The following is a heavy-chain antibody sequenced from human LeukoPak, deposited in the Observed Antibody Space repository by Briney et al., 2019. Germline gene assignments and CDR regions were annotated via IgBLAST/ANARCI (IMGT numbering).Heavy chain of an antibody. CDR2: INPSGGST. CDR3: ARAGNSGSYHQPLDY. Sequence: ASVKVSCKASGYTFTGYYMHWVRQAPGQGLEWMGIINPSGGSTSYAQKFQGRVTMTRDMSTSTVYMELSSLRSEDTAVYCCARAGNSGSYHQPLDYWGQGTLVTVSS. CDR1: GYTFTGYY. V-gene: IGHV1-46*01. J-gene: IGHJ4*02. D-gene: IGHD1-26*01.